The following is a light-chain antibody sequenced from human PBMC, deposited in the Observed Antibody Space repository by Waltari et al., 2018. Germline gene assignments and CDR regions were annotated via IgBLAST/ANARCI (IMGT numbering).Light chain of an antibody. CDR3: QQSYSTWT. J-gene: IGKJ1*01. CDR1: QNINSY. V-gene: IGKV1-39*01. CDR2: AAS. Sequence: DIQMTQSPSSPSAPVGDRVTLTRRASQNINSYLNWYQQKPGRAPKLLIYAASSLHSGVPSRFSGSGSGTDYTLTISSLQPEDFATYYCQQSYSTWTSGHGTKVEI.